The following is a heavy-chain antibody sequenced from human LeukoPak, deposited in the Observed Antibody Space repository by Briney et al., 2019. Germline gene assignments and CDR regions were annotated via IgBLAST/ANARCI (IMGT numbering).Heavy chain of an antibody. V-gene: IGHV4-4*07. CDR2: ILTSGST. CDR1: SGSISSYY. Sequence: PSETLSLTCTVSSGSISSYYWSWIRQPAGKGLEWIGRILTSGSTNYNPSLKSRATISLDSSKNQFSLRLRSVTAADTAMYFCARSDVYGGNPFDCFDLWGPGTVVAVSS. CDR3: ARSDVYGGNPFDCFDL. J-gene: IGHJ3*01. D-gene: IGHD4-23*01.